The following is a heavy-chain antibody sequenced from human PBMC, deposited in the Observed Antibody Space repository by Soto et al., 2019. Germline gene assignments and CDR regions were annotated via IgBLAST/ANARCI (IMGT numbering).Heavy chain of an antibody. J-gene: IGHJ5*02. Sequence: QVQLQASGPGLVTPSVTLSLTCTVSGGSIRSYYWSWIRQPAGEGLEWIGRIYTSGSSNYNPSLKSRVTMSVDTSKNQFSLKLSSVTAADTAVYYCARGSYYDVSGIWFDPWGQGTLVSVSS. V-gene: IGHV4-4*07. CDR3: ARGSYYDVSGIWFDP. D-gene: IGHD3-22*01. CDR1: GGSIRSYY. CDR2: IYTSGSS.